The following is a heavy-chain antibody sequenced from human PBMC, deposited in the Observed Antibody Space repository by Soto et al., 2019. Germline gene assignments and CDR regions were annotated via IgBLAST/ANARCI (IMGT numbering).Heavy chain of an antibody. D-gene: IGHD3-3*01. Sequence: GGSLRLSCAASGFTFSHYYMSWIRQAPGKGLEWVSYISSSSSYTNYADSVKGRFTISRDNAKNSLYLQMNSLRAEDTAVYYCARDLGGTITIFGTSYCMDVWGQGTTVTVSS. CDR1: GFTFSHYY. V-gene: IGHV3-11*06. CDR2: ISSSSSYT. CDR3: ARDLGGTITIFGTSYCMDV. J-gene: IGHJ6*02.